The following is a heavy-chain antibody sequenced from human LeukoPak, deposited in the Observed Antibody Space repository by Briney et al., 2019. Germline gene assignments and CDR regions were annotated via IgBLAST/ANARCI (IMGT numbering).Heavy chain of an antibody. CDR1: GYTFTGYY. V-gene: IGHV1-2*06. CDR3: TRGDRNEKFDY. D-gene: IGHD1-14*01. J-gene: IGHJ4*02. CDR2: INPNSGGT. Sequence: ASVKVSCKASGYTFTGYYMHWVRQAPGQGLEWMRRINPNSGGTNFAQKFQGRVTMTGDTSISTAYMELSRLKSDDTAVYYCTRGDRNEKFDYWGQGTLVTVSS.